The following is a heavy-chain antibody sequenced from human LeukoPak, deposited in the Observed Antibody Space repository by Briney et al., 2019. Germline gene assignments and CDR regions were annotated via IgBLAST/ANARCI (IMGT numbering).Heavy chain of an antibody. V-gene: IGHV1-2*04. Sequence: ASVKVSCKASGYTFTGYCMHWVRQAPGQGLEWMGWINPNSGGTNYAQKFQGWVTMTRDTSISTAYMELSRLRSDDTAVYYCARLGALRGHYYYYGMDVWGQGTTVTVSS. CDR3: ARLGALRGHYYYYGMDV. CDR2: INPNSGGT. D-gene: IGHD1-26*01. CDR1: GYTFTGYC. J-gene: IGHJ6*02.